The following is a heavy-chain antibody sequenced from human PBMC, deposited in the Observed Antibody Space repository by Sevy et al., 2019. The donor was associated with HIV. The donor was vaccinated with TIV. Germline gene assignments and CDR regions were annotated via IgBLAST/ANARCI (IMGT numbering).Heavy chain of an antibody. Sequence: GGSLRLSCAASGFTFSDYYMSWIRQAPGKGLEWVSYISGSGGYTKYADSVKGRFTISRDNAKDSLYLQMNSLRAEDTAVYYCARDRVTRIGPDDAFDLWGQGTMVTVSS. V-gene: IGHV3-11*06. CDR3: ARDRVTRIGPDDAFDL. J-gene: IGHJ3*01. CDR2: ISGSGGYT. D-gene: IGHD3-22*01. CDR1: GFTFSDYY.